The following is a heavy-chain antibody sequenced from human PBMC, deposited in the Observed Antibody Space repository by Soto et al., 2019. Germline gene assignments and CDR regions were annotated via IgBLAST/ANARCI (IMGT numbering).Heavy chain of an antibody. CDR3: AKGSLWPPMVDY. CDR2: ISYDGSNK. J-gene: IGHJ4*02. V-gene: IGHV3-30*18. Sequence: PGGSLRLSCAASGFTFSSYGMHWVRQAPGKGLEWVAVISYDGSNKYYADSVKGRFTISRDNSKNTLYLQMNSLRAEDTAVYYCAKGSLWPPMVDYWGQGTLVTVSS. D-gene: IGHD5-18*01. CDR1: GFTFSSYG.